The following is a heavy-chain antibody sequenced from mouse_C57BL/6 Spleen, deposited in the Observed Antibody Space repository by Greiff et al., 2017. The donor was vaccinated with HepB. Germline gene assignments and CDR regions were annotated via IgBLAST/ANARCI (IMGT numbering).Heavy chain of an antibody. D-gene: IGHD1-1*01. CDR1: GYAFSSSR. Sequence: VQLQQSGPELVKPGASVKISCKASGYAFSSSRMNWVKQRPGKGLEWIGRIYPGDGDTNYNGKFKGKATLTADKSSSTAYMQLSSLTSEDSAVYFCAREDTTVVAYWYFDVWGTGTTVTVSS. CDR2: IYPGDGDT. CDR3: AREDTTVVAYWYFDV. V-gene: IGHV1-82*01. J-gene: IGHJ1*03.